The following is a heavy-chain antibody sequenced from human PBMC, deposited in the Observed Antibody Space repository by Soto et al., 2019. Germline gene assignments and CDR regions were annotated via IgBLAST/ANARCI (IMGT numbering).Heavy chain of an antibody. CDR3: AHNFYTNSWPPFDP. Sequence: SGPTLVNPTQTLTLTCTFSGFSLSTTGVGVGWIRQPPGKALEWLALIYWDDDKRYSPSLKSRLTITRDTSKNQVVLTMTNMDPVDTATYYCAHNFYTNSWPPFDPWGQGTLVTVSS. V-gene: IGHV2-5*02. CDR1: GFSLSTTGVG. CDR2: IYWDDDK. D-gene: IGHD6-13*01. J-gene: IGHJ5*02.